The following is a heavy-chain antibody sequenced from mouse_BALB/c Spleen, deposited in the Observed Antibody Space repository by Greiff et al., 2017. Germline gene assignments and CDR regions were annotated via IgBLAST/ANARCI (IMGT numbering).Heavy chain of an antibody. Sequence: QVQLKESGPGLVAPSQSLSITCTVSGFSLTGYGVNWVRQPPEKGLEWLGMIWGDGSTDYNSALKSRLSISKDNSKSQVFLKMNSLQTDDTARYYCAREDYGSRDAMDYWGQGTSVTVSS. CDR1: GFSLTGYG. D-gene: IGHD1-1*01. CDR3: AREDYGSRDAMDY. CDR2: IWGDGST. J-gene: IGHJ4*01. V-gene: IGHV2-6-7*01.